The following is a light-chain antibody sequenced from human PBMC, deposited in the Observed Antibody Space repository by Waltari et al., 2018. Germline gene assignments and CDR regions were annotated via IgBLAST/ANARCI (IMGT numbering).Light chain of an antibody. CDR3: QQSYITRWT. CDR2: LAS. V-gene: IGKV1-39*01. CDR1: QNIDTF. Sequence: DIQMTQSPSSLSASVGERVPITCRASQNIDTFLNWYQHKVGKAPQLLISLASHLQSGVSSRFSGSGSGTDFTLTISNLQPEDSAVYYCQQSYITRWTFGQGSEV. J-gene: IGKJ1*01.